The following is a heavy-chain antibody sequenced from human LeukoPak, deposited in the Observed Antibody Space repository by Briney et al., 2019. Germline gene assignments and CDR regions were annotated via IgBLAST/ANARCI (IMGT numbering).Heavy chain of an antibody. CDR2: ISGSGHDI. CDR3: ARPYGDYGQIDYYYYMDV. V-gene: IGHV3-11*04. Sequence: GGSLRLSCAASGFTFSDSYMTWVRQAPGKGVEWVAYISGSGHDINYSESAKGRFTISRDNAKNSLYLQMNSLRAEDTAVYYCARPYGDYGQIDYYYYMDVWGKGTTVTVSS. J-gene: IGHJ6*03. D-gene: IGHD4-17*01. CDR1: GFTFSDSY.